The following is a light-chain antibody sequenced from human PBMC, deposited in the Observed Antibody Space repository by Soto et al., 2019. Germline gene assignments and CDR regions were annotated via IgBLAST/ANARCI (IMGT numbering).Light chain of an antibody. CDR3: QQRSNWPAIT. CDR2: DAS. Sequence: ENVLTQSPVTLSLSPGERANLSCRGSQSVSSYLAWYQQKPGQAPRLLIYDASNRATGIPARFSGSGSGTDFTLTISSLEPEDFAVYYCQQRSNWPAITFGQGTRLEI. J-gene: IGKJ5*01. V-gene: IGKV3-11*01. CDR1: QSVSSY.